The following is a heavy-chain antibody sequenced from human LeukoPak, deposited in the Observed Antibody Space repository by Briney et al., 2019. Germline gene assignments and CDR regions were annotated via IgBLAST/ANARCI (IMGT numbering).Heavy chain of an antibody. J-gene: IGHJ4*02. V-gene: IGHV3-49*04. CDR2: IRSKAYGGTT. CDR1: GFTFGDYA. Sequence: GSLRLSCTASGFTFGDYAMSWVRQAPGKGLEWVGFIRSKAYGGTTEYAASVKGRFTISRDDSKSIAYLQMNSLKTEDTAVYYCTRDNCGGDCYSEDYWGQGTLVTVSS. CDR3: TRDNCGGDCYSEDY. D-gene: IGHD2-21*02.